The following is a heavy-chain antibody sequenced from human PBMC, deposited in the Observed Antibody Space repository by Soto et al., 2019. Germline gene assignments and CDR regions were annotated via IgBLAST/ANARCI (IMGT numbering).Heavy chain of an antibody. CDR1: GFTFSSYG. V-gene: IGHV3-30*03. CDR3: AGHVRFFDWLPPYDH. J-gene: IGHJ4*02. CDR2: ISYDGSDK. Sequence: VELVESGGGVVQPGRSLRLSCAASGFTFSSYGMHWVRQAPGKGLEWVAVISYDGSDKHYADSVKGRFTISRDNSKNTLYLQMNSLRAEDTAVYYCAGHVRFFDWLPPYDHWGQGTLVTVSS. D-gene: IGHD3-9*01.